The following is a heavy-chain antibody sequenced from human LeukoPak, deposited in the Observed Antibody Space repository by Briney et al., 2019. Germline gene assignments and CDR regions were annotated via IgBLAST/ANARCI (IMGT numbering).Heavy chain of an antibody. CDR3: ASTKPGGAVAGHDY. V-gene: IGHV4-34*01. J-gene: IGHJ4*02. CDR1: GGSFSGYY. D-gene: IGHD6-19*01. CDR2: INHSGST. Sequence: KTSETLSLTCAVYGGSFSGYYWSWIRQPPGKGLEWIGEINHSGSTNYNPSLKSRVTISVDTSKNQFSLKLSSVTAADTAVYYCASTKPGGAVAGHDYWGQGTLVTVSS.